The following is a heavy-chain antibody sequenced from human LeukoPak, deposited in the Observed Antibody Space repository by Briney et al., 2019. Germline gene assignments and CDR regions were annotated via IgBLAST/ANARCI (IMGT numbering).Heavy chain of an antibody. CDR3: ARAAGYDYVFRFDY. Sequence: ASVKVSCKASGYTFTGDYMHWVRQAPGQGLEWMGWINPNSGGTNYAQKFQGRVTMTRDTSISTAYMELSRLRSDDTAVYYCARAAGYDYVFRFDYWGQGTLVTVSS. CDR1: GYTFTGDY. J-gene: IGHJ4*02. V-gene: IGHV1-2*02. D-gene: IGHD3-16*01. CDR2: INPNSGGT.